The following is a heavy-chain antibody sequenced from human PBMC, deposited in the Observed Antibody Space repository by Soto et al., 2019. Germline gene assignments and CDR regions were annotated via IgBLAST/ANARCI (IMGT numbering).Heavy chain of an antibody. Sequence: QVQLQESGPGLVKPSQTLSLTCTVSGGSISSGGYYWSWIRQHPGKGLEWIGDIYYSGSTYYNPSLKRRVTISVDTSKNQFSLKLSSVTAADTAVYYCARDSAPDILTGYYYYYGMDVWGQGTTVTVSS. CDR3: ARDSAPDILTGYYYYYGMDV. V-gene: IGHV4-31*03. CDR2: IYYSGST. J-gene: IGHJ6*02. CDR1: GGSISSGGYY. D-gene: IGHD3-9*01.